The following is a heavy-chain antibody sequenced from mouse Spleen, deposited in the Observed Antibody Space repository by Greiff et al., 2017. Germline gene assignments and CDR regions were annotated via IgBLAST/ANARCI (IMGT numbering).Heavy chain of an antibody. CDR2: IDPETGGT. Sequence: VQLQQSGAELVRPGASVTLSCKASGYTFTDYEMHWVKQTPVHGLEWIGAIDPETGGTAYNQKFKGKAILTADKSSSTAYMELRSLTSEDSAVYYCTRYYRYDNYWGQGTTLTVSS. D-gene: IGHD2-14*01. V-gene: IGHV1-15*01. J-gene: IGHJ2*01. CDR1: GYTFTDYE. CDR3: TRYYRYDNY.